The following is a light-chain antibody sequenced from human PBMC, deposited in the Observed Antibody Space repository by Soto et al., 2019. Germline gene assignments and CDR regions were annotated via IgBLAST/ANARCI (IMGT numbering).Light chain of an antibody. CDR3: QQYNRWTSIT. J-gene: IGKJ5*01. Sequence: EIVMTQSPVTLSVSPGERAILSCSASQSIGTKVAWYQQRPGQAPRLLIYGASTRATDIPARFSGSGSGTEFTLTISSLQSEDFAVYYCQQYNRWTSITFGQGTRL. V-gene: IGKV3-15*01. CDR2: GAS. CDR1: QSIGTK.